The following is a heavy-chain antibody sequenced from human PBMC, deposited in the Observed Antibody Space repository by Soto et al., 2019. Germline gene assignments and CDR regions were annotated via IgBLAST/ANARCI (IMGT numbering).Heavy chain of an antibody. D-gene: IGHD3-3*01. CDR3: ATDSLVLRFLEWAFDP. Sequence: EVQLVESGGGLVKPGGSLRLSCAASGFTVSNAWMSWVRQAPGKGLEWVGRIKSKTDGGTTDYAAPVKGRFTISRDDSKNTLYLQMSSLKTEDTAVYYCATDSLVLRFLEWAFDPWGQGTLVTVSS. CDR2: IKSKTDGGTT. V-gene: IGHV3-15*01. CDR1: GFTVSNAW. J-gene: IGHJ5*02.